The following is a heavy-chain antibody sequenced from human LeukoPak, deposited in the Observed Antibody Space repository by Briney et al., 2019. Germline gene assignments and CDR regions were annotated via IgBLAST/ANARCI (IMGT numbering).Heavy chain of an antibody. CDR3: ARGVAVAGTIYFDY. V-gene: IGHV4-39*01. Sequence: SETLSLTCTVSGGSISSSNYYWGWIRQPPGKGLEWIGSIYYSGSTYYNPSLPSLKSRVTISVDTPKNQFSLKLSSVTAADTAVYYCARGVAVAGTIYFDYWGQGTLVTVSS. J-gene: IGHJ4*02. CDR1: GGSISSSNYY. D-gene: IGHD6-19*01. CDR2: IYYSGST.